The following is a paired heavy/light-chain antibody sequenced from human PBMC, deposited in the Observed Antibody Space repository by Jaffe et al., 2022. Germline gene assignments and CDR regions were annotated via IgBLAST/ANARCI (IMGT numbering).Heavy chain of an antibody. CDR1: GFTFSDYY. J-gene: IGHJ5*02. CDR3: ARAHEFSFSFDP. CDR2: ISSSGSTI. D-gene: IGHD3-16*02. Sequence: QVQLVESGGGLVKPGGSLRLSCAASGFTFSDYYMSWIRQAPGKGLEWVSYISSSGSTIYYADSVKGRFTISRDNAKNSLYLQMNSLRAEDTAVYYCARAHEFSFSFDPWGQGTLVTVSS. V-gene: IGHV3-11*01.
Light chain of an antibody. CDR1: SSDVGSYNL. V-gene: IGLV2-23*03. CDR3: CSYAGSSTFHVV. J-gene: IGLJ2*01. Sequence: QSALTQPASVSGSPGQSITISCTGTSSDVGSYNLVSWYQQHPGKAPKLMIYEGSKRPSGVSNRFSGSKSGNTASLTISGLQAEDEADYYCCSYAGSSTFHVVFGGGTKLTVL. CDR2: EGS.